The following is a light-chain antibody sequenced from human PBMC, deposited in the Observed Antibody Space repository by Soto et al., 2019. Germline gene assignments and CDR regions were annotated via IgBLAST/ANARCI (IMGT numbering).Light chain of an antibody. CDR2: DNG. CDR3: QSYDSSLSVVV. J-gene: IGLJ2*01. Sequence: QSMLTQPPSVSGAPGQRVTISCTGSSSNIGAAYDVYWYQHLPGTAPKLLIYDNGNRPSGVPDRFSGSKSGTSASLAITGLQAEDEADYYCQSYDSSLSVVVFGGGTQLTVL. CDR1: SSNIGAAYD. V-gene: IGLV1-40*01.